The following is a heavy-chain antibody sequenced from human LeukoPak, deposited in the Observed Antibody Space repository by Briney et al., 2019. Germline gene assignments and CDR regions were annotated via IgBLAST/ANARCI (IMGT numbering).Heavy chain of an antibody. CDR2: IYYSGST. D-gene: IGHD3-3*01. CDR1: GYSISSGYY. J-gene: IGHJ6*03. Sequence: SETLSLTCTVSGYSISSGYYWGWIRQPPGKGLEWIGYIYYSGSTNYNPSLKSRVTISVDTSKNQFSLRLNSVTAADTAVYYCARVLPIFGVITPYYMDVWGKGTSVIVSS. V-gene: IGHV4-61*01. CDR3: ARVLPIFGVITPYYMDV.